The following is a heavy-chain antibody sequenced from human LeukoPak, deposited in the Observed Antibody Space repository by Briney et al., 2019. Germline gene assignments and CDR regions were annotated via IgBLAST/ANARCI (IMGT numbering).Heavy chain of an antibody. CDR2: IYYSGST. CDR1: GGSISSGDYY. V-gene: IGHV4-30-4*01. D-gene: IGHD3-22*01. CDR3: ARDNLYYYDSRIRAFDI. Sequence: SETLSLTCTVSGGSISSGDYYWSWIRQPPGKGLGWIGYIYYSGSTYYNPSLKNRVTISVDTSKNQFSLKLSSVTAADTAVYYCARDNLYYYDSRIRAFDIWGQGTMVTVSS. J-gene: IGHJ3*02.